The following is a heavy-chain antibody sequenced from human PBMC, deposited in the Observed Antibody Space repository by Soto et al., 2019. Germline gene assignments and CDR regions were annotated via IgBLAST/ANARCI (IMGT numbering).Heavy chain of an antibody. V-gene: IGHV4-31*03. CDR2: IYVTGAV. CDR1: GAALNSGNYY. CDR3: ARLRIATNNYKWFAL. D-gene: IGHD2-21*01. J-gene: IGHJ5*02. Sequence: PSETLSLTCSVSGAALNSGNYYWSWIRQVPGKGLEWIGHIYVTGAVDYNPSLRDRITISQDTSESQFSLNLRLVTAADTAVYYCARLRIATNNYKWFALWGQRTLVTVSS.